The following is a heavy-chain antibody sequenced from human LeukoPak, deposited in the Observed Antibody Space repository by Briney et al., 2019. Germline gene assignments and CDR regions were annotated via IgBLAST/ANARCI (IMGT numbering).Heavy chain of an antibody. D-gene: IGHD2-15*01. CDR1: GFTFSSYS. CDR3: ARDRTPSYFDY. V-gene: IGHV3-21*01. CDR2: ISSSSSYI. J-gene: IGHJ4*02. Sequence: RGSLRLSCAASGFTFSSYSMNWVRQAPGKGLEWVSSISSSSSYIYYADSVKGRFTISRDNAKNSLYLQMNSLRAEDTAVYYCARDRTPSYFDYWGQGTLVTVSS.